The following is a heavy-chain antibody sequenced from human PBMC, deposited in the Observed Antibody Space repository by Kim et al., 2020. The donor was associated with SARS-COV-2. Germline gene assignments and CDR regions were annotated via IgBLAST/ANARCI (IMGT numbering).Heavy chain of an antibody. CDR2: IDYSGSA. CDR1: GGSISSAGFY. Sequence: SETLSLTCSVSGGSISSAGFYWSWIRQHPGKGLEWIGYIDYSGSAYYNPSLNNRVTISIDTSNNHFSLKLSSVTSADTAVYYCARDRYSTTPWDYPSGM. J-gene: IGHJ6*01. D-gene: IGHD6-13*01. CDR3: ARDRYSTTPWDYPSGM. V-gene: IGHV4-31*03.